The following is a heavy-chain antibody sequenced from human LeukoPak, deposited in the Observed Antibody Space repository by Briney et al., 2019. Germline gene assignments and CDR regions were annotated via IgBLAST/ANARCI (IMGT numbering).Heavy chain of an antibody. D-gene: IGHD6-25*01. J-gene: IGHJ6*03. CDR2: INHSGST. V-gene: IGHV4-34*01. CDR3: ARGMRKQRYYYYMDV. CDR1: GGFFSGYY. Sequence: PSETLSLTCAVSGGFFSGYYWSWIRQPPGKGLEWIGEINHSGSTNYNPSLKSRVTISVDTSKNQFSLKLSSVTAADTAVYYCARGMRKQRYYYYMDVWGKGTTVTVSS.